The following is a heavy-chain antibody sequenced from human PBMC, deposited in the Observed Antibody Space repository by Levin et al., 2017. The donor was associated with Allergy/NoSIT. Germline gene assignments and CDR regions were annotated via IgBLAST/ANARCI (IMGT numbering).Heavy chain of an antibody. J-gene: IGHJ4*02. CDR1: GFTLDDCV. D-gene: IGHD5-18*01. V-gene: IGHV3-9*01. CDR2: ISWSSGDI. CDR3: AASGGHTYGGIDY. Sequence: HPGGSLRLSCSASGFTLDDCVLYWVRQAPGEGLQWLSSISWSSGDIAYADSVKGRFTISRDNAKTSLFLQMNSLRPEDTALYYCAASGGHTYGGIDYWGQGTLVTVSS.